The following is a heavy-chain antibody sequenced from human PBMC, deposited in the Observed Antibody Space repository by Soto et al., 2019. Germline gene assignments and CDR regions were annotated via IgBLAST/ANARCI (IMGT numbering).Heavy chain of an antibody. J-gene: IGHJ6*02. CDR1: GGTFSSYT. Sequence: QVQLVQSGAEVKKPGSSVKVSCKASGGTFSSYTISWVRQAPGQGLEWMGRIIPILGIANYAQKFQGRVTITADKSTSTAYMGLSSLRFEDTAVYYCAREGSIDYYYGMDVWGQGTTVTVSS. CDR3: AREGSIDYYYGMDV. CDR2: IIPILGIA. V-gene: IGHV1-69*08.